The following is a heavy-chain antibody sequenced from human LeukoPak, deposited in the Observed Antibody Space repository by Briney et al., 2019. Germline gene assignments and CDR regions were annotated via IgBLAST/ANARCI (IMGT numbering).Heavy chain of an antibody. J-gene: IGHJ4*02. CDR1: GFTFSSHW. CDR2: INQDGGRI. CDR3: AREVPVAGTWGGYFDY. D-gene: IGHD6-19*01. Sequence: GGSLRLSCAASGFTFSSHWMNWVRRAPGKGLEWVAIINQDGGRIGYGDSVKGRFTISRDNAQNSLYLQMNSLRAEDTAVYYCAREVPVAGTWGGYFDYWGQGTLVTVSS. V-gene: IGHV3-7*01.